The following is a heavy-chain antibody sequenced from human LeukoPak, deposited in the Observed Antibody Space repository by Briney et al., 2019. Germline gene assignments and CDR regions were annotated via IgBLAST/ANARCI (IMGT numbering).Heavy chain of an antibody. CDR3: ARDSYSSSWGRLMDV. J-gene: IGHJ6*03. V-gene: IGHV1-2*02. CDR1: GYTFTGYY. D-gene: IGHD6-13*01. Sequence: ASVKVSCKASGYTFTGYYVHWVRQAPGQGLEWMGWINPNSGDTDYAQKLQGRVTMTTDTSTSTAYMELRSLRSDDTAVYYCARDSYSSSWGRLMDVWGKGTTVTVSS. CDR2: INPNSGDT.